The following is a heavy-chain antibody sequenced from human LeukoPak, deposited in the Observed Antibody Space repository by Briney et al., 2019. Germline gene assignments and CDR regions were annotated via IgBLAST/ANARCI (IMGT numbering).Heavy chain of an antibody. CDR3: ASSYFYDGPRYFDY. V-gene: IGHV4-59*08. Sequence: PSETLSLTCTVSGGSITSYYWAWLRQPPRKGLEYIGYIYYTGSTNSNPSLKSRVTISLDMSKNQFSLKLNSVTAADTAMYYCASSYFYDGPRYFDYWGLGTLVTVSS. D-gene: IGHD3-22*01. CDR1: GGSITSYY. CDR2: IYYTGST. J-gene: IGHJ4*02.